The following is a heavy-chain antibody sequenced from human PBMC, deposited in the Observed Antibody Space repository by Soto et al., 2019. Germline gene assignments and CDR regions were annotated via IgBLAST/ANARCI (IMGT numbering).Heavy chain of an antibody. CDR1: GYTFTDYY. V-gene: IGHV1-2*02. CDR2: INANSGGT. CDR3: ASGGSSNWPDF. Sequence: WASVKVSCKASGYTFTDYYMHWVRQAPGQGLEWMGWINANSGGTNYPQKFQGRVTMTRDTSISTAYMELSSLRSDDTAVYYCASGGSSNWPDFWGQGTLVTVSS. J-gene: IGHJ4*02. D-gene: IGHD6-13*01.